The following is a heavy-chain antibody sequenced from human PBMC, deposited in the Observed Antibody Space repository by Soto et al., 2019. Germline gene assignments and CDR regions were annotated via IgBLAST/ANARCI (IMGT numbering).Heavy chain of an antibody. CDR2: IRGSGGSP. Sequence: EVQVLESGGVLVQPGGSLRLSCVAPGLIFSNYAMSWVRQAPGKGLEWVSGIRGSGGSPHYADSAKGRFTISRDNSKNTLLLQMNTLRAEDTAVYYCAREGDITAAFDYWGQGTLVTVSS. CDR3: AREGDITAAFDY. J-gene: IGHJ4*02. V-gene: IGHV3-23*01. CDR1: GLIFSNYA. D-gene: IGHD6-13*01.